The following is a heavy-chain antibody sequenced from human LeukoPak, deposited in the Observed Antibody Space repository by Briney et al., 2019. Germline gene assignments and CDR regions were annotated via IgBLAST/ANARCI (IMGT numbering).Heavy chain of an antibody. Sequence: SETLSLTCSVSGDSIIGYYWGWIRQPPGKGLEWIGNIYYTGNTYYNSSLKSRVTISLDTSKNQFSLKLSSVTAADTAVYYCARPCGYSYGLCYWGQGTLVTVSS. CDR2: IYYTGNT. V-gene: IGHV4-39*07. CDR1: GDSIIGYY. CDR3: ARPCGYSYGLCY. D-gene: IGHD5-18*01. J-gene: IGHJ4*02.